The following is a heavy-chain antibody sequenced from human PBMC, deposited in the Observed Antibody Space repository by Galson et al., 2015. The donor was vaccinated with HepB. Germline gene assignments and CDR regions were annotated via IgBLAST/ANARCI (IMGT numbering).Heavy chain of an antibody. CDR3: TRLGDLSGYSSS. Sequence: SLRLSCASSGFTFSGSAIHWVRQTSGKGLEWVGPIRSKTIYYATAYAGSLKVRFTISRDDSNHTAYLHMKSLKTEDTAVYYCTRLGDLSGYSSSWGQGTLVTVSS. D-gene: IGHD6-13*01. CDR2: IRSKTIYYAT. V-gene: IGHV3-73*01. CDR1: GFTFSGSA. J-gene: IGHJ4*02.